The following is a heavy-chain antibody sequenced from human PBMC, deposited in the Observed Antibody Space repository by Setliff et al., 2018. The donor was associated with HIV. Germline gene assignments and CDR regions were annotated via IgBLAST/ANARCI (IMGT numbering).Heavy chain of an antibody. CDR1: GYTFTKYA. D-gene: IGHD6-6*01. V-gene: IGHV1-69*06. CDR3: ARRAAGGSSPNDY. J-gene: IGHJ4*02. Sequence: SVKVSCKASGYTFTKYAMHWVRQAPGQRLEWMGRIIPIFGTANYAQKFQGRVTITADKSTSTAYMELSSLRSEDTAVYYCARRAAGGSSPNDYWGQGTLVTVSS. CDR2: IIPIFGTA.